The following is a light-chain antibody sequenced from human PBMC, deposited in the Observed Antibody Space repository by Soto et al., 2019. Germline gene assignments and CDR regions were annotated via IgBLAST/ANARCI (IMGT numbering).Light chain of an antibody. J-gene: IGKJ3*01. CDR1: QGIDKY. V-gene: IGKV1-27*01. Sequence: DIQMTQFPSSLSASVGDRVTITCRASQGIDKYFAWYQQRPGKVPQLLIYDAYSVQSAVPSRFSVSGSGTEFTLTISSLQPEDVATCYCQNLYDAAFSFGPGTKVDIK. CDR3: QNLYDAAFS. CDR2: DAY.